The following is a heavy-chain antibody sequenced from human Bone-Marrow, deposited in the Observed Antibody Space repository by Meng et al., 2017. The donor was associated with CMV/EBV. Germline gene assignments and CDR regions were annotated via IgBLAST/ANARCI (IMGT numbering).Heavy chain of an antibody. CDR1: GFTFGDYA. V-gene: IGHV3-49*04. CDR3: SRVKRSGSYYGHDYYYGMDV. D-gene: IGHD1-26*01. J-gene: IGHJ6*02. CDR2: IRSKAYGGTT. Sequence: GESLKISCTASGFTFGDYAMSWVRQAPGKGLEWVGFIRSKAYGGTTEYAAPVKGRFTLSRDDTKSIAYLQMNSLKTEDTAVYCCSRVKRSGSYYGHDYYYGMDVWGQGTTVTVSS.